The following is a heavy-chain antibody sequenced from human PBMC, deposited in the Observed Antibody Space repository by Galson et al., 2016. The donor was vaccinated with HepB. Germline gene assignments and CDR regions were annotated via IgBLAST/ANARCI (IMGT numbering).Heavy chain of an antibody. V-gene: IGHV3-23*01. CDR2: ISGSGDLK. D-gene: IGHD7-27*01. CDR1: GFTFSSYA. Sequence: SLRLSCAASGFTFSSYAMSWVRQAPGKGLEWVSGISGSGDLKYYADSVKGRFTISRDNPKNTLHLQMKSLRVDDTAVYYCARDFGWGSDYWGQGTQVTVSS. J-gene: IGHJ4*02. CDR3: ARDFGWGSDY.